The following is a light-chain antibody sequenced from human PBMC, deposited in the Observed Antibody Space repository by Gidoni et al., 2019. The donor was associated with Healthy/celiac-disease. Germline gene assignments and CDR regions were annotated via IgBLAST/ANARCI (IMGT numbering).Light chain of an antibody. J-gene: IGKJ1*01. CDR2: GAS. CDR3: QQYGSSPGT. Sequence: EIVLTQSPGTLSLSPGERATLSCRASQSVSSSYLARYQQKPGQAPRLLIYGASSRATGIPDRFSGSGSGTDFTLTISRLEPEDFAVYYCQQYGSSPGTFGQGNKVGNQT. CDR1: QSVSSSY. V-gene: IGKV3-20*01.